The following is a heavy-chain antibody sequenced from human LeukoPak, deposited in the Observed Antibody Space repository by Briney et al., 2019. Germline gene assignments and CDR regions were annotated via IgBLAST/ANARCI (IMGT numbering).Heavy chain of an antibody. Sequence: SETLSLTCAVYGGSFSGYYWSWIRQPPGKGLEWIGEINHSGSTNYNPSLKSRVTISVHTSKNQFSLKLSSVLPADTAVYYCASTRLHCSGGSCYGPATRYFDYWGQGTLVTVSS. CDR2: INHSGST. D-gene: IGHD2-15*01. J-gene: IGHJ4*02. V-gene: IGHV4-34*01. CDR1: GGSFSGYY. CDR3: ASTRLHCSGGSCYGPATRYFDY.